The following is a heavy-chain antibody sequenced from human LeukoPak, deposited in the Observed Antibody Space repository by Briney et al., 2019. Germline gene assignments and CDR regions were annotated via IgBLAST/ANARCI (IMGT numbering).Heavy chain of an antibody. V-gene: IGHV3-53*01. CDR1: GFIVSGDF. CDR3: ARERGRGRGNWFDP. CDR2: IYSDGST. D-gene: IGHD1-26*01. J-gene: IGHJ5*02. Sequence: GGSLRLSGAASGFIVSGDFMSWVRKAPGKGLEWVSVIYSDGSTYYADSVKGRFTISRDNSKNTLDLQMTGLRAEDTAVYYCARERGRGRGNWFDPWGQGTLVTVSS.